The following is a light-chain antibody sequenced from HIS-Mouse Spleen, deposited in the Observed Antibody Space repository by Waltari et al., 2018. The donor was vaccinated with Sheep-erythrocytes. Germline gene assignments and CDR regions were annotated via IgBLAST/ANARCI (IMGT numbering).Light chain of an antibody. Sequence: SYELTQPPSVSVSPGQTASITCSGDKLGDKYACCYHQKPGPSPVLAIYQGSKRPSGIPEGFSGANSGNTATLTISGTQAMDEADYYCCSYAGSYNHVFATGTKVTVL. CDR3: CSYAGSYNHV. J-gene: IGLJ1*01. CDR1: KLGDKY. V-gene: IGLV3-1*01. CDR2: QGS.